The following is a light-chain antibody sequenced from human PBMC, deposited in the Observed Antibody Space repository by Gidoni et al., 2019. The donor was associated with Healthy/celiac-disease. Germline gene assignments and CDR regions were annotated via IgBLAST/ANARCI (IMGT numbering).Light chain of an antibody. Sequence: EIVLTQSPATLSLSPGERATHSCRASQSVSSYLAWYQQKPGQAPRLLIYDASNRATGIPARFSGSGSGTDFTLTISSLEPEDFAVYYCQQRSNWPPLLTFGGGTKVEIK. CDR3: QQRSNWPPLLT. V-gene: IGKV3-11*01. CDR1: QSVSSY. CDR2: DAS. J-gene: IGKJ4*01.